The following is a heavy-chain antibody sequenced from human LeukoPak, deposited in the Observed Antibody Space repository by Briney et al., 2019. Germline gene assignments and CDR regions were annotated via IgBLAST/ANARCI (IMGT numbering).Heavy chain of an antibody. D-gene: IGHD3-22*01. CDR1: AASISNYY. CDR2: ISTSGST. Sequence: PSETLSLTCAVSAASISNYYWSWIRQAPGKGLEWIGYISTSGSTNYNPSLKSRVSISLDTSKNRFSLNLNFVTAVDTAVYYCASPRSGYRYTFDYWGQGALVTVSS. J-gene: IGHJ4*02. V-gene: IGHV4-4*09. CDR3: ASPRSGYRYTFDY.